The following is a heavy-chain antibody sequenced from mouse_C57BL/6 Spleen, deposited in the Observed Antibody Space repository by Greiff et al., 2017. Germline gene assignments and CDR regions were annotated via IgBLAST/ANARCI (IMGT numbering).Heavy chain of an antibody. CDR3: TTRIYYGNYGAMDY. V-gene: IGHV14-4*01. J-gene: IGHJ4*01. D-gene: IGHD2-1*01. CDR2: IDPENGDT. Sequence: VQLQQSGAELVRPGASVKLSCTASGFNIKDDYMHWVKQRPEQGLEWIGWIDPENGDTEYASKFQGKATITADTSSNTAYLQLSSLTSEDTAVYYCTTRIYYGNYGAMDYWGQGTSVTVSS. CDR1: GFNIKDDY.